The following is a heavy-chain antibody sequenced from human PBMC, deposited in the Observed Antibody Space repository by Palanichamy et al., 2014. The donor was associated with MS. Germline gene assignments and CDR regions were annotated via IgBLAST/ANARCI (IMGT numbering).Heavy chain of an antibody. J-gene: IGHJ5*02. CDR2: IRSKADSYAT. CDR3: TRHEATVVT. D-gene: IGHD4-23*01. CDR1: GFTFSGST. Sequence: EVQLVESGGGLVQPGGSLKLSCAASGFTFSGSTMHWVRQASGKGLEWVGRIRSKADSYATAYAASVKGRFTISRDDSKNTAYLQMNSLKTEDTAVYYCTRHEATVVTWGQGTLVTVSS. V-gene: IGHV3-73*01.